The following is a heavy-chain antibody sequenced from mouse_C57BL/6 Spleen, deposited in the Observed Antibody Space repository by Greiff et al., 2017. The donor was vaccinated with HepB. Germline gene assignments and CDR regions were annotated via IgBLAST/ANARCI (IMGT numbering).Heavy chain of an antibody. CDR1: GYTFTSYW. V-gene: IGHV1-69*01. CDR2: IDPSDSYT. D-gene: IGHD1-1*01. CDR3: ARAVDWYFDV. Sequence: VQLQQPGAELVMPGASVKLSCKASGYTFTSYWMHWVKQRPGQGLEWIGEIDPSDSYTNYNQQFKGKSTLTVDKSSSTASMQLSSLTSEDAAVYYCARAVDWYFDVWGTGTTVTVSS. J-gene: IGHJ1*03.